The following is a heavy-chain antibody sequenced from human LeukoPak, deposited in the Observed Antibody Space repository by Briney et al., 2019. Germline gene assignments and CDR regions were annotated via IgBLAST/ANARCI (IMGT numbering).Heavy chain of an antibody. Sequence: GGSLRLSCAASGFTFSSYEMNWVRQAPGKGLEWVSYISSSGSTIYYADSVKGRFTISRDNAKNSLYLQMNSLRAEDTAVYYCARDSPEEMATMSFDYRGQGTLVTVSS. J-gene: IGHJ4*02. CDR3: ARDSPEEMATMSFDY. D-gene: IGHD5-24*01. CDR2: ISSSGSTI. V-gene: IGHV3-48*03. CDR1: GFTFSSYE.